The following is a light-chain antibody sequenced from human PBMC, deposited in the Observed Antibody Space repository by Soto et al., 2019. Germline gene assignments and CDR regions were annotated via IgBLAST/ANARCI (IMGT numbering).Light chain of an antibody. J-gene: IGKJ5*01. CDR2: AAS. CDR3: QQSYSTAIT. V-gene: IGKV1-39*01. Sequence: DVHMTPSPSTLSASVGDRVTITCPASQSISSWLAWYQQKPGKAPKLLIYAASSLQSGVPSRFSGSGSGTDFTLTISSLQPEDFATYYCQQSYSTAITFGQGTRLEIK. CDR1: QSISSW.